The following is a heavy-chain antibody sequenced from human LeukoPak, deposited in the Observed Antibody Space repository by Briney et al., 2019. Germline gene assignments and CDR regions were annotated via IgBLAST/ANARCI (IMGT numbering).Heavy chain of an antibody. V-gene: IGHV3-23*01. J-gene: IGHJ4*02. CDR1: GITLSNYG. D-gene: IGHD3-10*01. Sequence: PGGSLRLSCAVSGITLSNYGMSWDRQAPGKGLEWVAGISDSGGSTNYADSVKGRFTISRDNAKNTLYLQMNSLRAEDTAVYFCAKRGVVIRVILVGFHKQAYYFDSWGQGALVTVSS. CDR2: ISDSGGST. CDR3: AKRGVVIRVILVGFHKQAYYFDS.